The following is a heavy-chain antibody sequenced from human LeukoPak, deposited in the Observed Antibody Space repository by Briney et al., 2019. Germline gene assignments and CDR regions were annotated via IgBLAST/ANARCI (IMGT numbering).Heavy chain of an antibody. CDR1: GFTFGSYA. CDR2: IYSGGST. D-gene: IGHD3-22*01. J-gene: IGHJ6*02. Sequence: GGSLRLSCAASGFTFGSYAMNWVRQAPGKGLEWVSVIYSGGSTYHADSVKGRFTISRDNSKNTLYLQMNSLRAEDTAVYYCARGSGGYYDSGRRYYYGMGVWGQGTTVTVSS. CDR3: ARGSGGYYDSGRRYYYGMGV. V-gene: IGHV3-66*01.